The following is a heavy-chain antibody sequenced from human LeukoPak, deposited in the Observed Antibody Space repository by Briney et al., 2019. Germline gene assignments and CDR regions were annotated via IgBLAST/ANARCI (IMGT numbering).Heavy chain of an antibody. CDR1: GFTFSAYA. Sequence: GGPLRLSCAASGFTFSAYAMTWVRQGPGTGLECVSTIATSDAYTYYADSVQGRFTISRDNSKNTLYLQMDSLRAEDTAIYYCAKALRQQPRAYDYWGQGTLVTVSS. CDR2: IATSDAYT. CDR3: AKALRQQPRAYDY. J-gene: IGHJ4*02. D-gene: IGHD6-13*01. V-gene: IGHV3-23*01.